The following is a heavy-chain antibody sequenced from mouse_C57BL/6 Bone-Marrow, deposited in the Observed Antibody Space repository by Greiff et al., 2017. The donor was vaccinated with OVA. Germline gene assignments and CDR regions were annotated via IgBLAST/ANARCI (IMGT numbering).Heavy chain of an antibody. J-gene: IGHJ3*01. D-gene: IGHD2-1*01. CDR1: GFNIKDYY. Sequence: EVQLQQSGAELVRPGASVKLSCTASGFNIKDYYMHWVKQRPEQGLEWIGRIDPEDGDTEYAPKFQGKATMTADTSSNTAYLQLSRLTSEDTAVYYCTTHYGNYVRFAYWGQGTLVTVSA. V-gene: IGHV14-1*01. CDR2: IDPEDGDT. CDR3: TTHYGNYVRFAY.